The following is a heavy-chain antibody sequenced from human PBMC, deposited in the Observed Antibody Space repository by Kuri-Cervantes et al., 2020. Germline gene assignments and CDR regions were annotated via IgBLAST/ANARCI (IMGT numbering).Heavy chain of an antibody. D-gene: IGHD3-22*01. CDR2: IWYDGSNK. V-gene: IGHV3-33*01. CDR3: ARQVGGYDY. J-gene: IGHJ4*02. Sequence: GESLKISCAASGFTFSSYGMHWVRQAPGKGLEWVVVIWYDGSNKYYADSVKGRFTISRDNSKNTLYLQMNSLRAEDTAVYYCARQVGGYDYWGQGTLVTVSS. CDR1: GFTFSSYG.